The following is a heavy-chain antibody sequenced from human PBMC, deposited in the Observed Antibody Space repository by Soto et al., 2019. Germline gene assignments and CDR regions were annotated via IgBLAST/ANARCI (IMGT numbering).Heavy chain of an antibody. Sequence: QVQLVQSGAEVKKPGSSVKVSCKASGGTFSSYAISWVRQAPGQGLEWMGGIIPIFGTANDAQKFQGRVTITADKSTSTAYMELSSLRSEDTAVYYCAGDRYYDSSGYLNWFDPWGQGTLVTVSS. CDR1: GGTFSSYA. J-gene: IGHJ5*02. CDR2: IIPIFGTA. CDR3: AGDRYYDSSGYLNWFDP. V-gene: IGHV1-69*06. D-gene: IGHD3-22*01.